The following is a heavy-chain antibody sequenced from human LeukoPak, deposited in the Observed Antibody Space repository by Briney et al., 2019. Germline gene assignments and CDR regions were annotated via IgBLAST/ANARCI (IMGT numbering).Heavy chain of an antibody. CDR3: ARDPVNGGNLNNGYFDQ. CDR1: GYTFTSYG. Sequence: ASVKVSCKASGYTFTSYGISWVRQAPGQGLEWMGWISAYNGNTNYAQKFQGRVTMTRDTSTNTVYMELSSLRSEDTAVYYCARDPVNGGNLNNGYFDQWGQGTLVTVSS. V-gene: IGHV1-18*01. CDR2: ISAYNGNT. D-gene: IGHD4-23*01. J-gene: IGHJ4*02.